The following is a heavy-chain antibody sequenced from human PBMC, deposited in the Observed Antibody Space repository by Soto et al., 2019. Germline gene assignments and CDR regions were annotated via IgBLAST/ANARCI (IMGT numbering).Heavy chain of an antibody. CDR2: INHSGST. V-gene: IGHV4-34*01. J-gene: IGHJ6*02. D-gene: IGHD6-13*01. Sequence: SETLSLTCAVYGGSFSGYYWSWIRQPPGKGLEWIGEINHSGSTNYNPSLKSRVTISVDTSKNQFSLKLSSVTAADTAVYYCARGRVASGIAAAGTYRLPPYYYGMDVWGQGTTVTVSS. CDR1: GGSFSGYY. CDR3: ARGRVASGIAAAGTYRLPPYYYGMDV.